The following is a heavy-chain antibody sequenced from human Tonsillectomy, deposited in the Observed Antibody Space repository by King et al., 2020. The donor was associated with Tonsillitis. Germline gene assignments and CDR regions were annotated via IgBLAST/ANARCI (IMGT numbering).Heavy chain of an antibody. CDR1: GFTFSNYG. CDR2: ISFDGRNK. V-gene: IGHV3-30*18. CDR3: AKDRARSWPFDY. D-gene: IGHD6-13*01. Sequence: VQLVESGGGVVQPGRSLRLSCEASGFTFSNYGMHWVRQAPGKGLVWVALISFDGRNKNYADSVKGRFTISRDNSKNTLYLQMNSLRAEDTALYYCAKDRARSWPFDYWGQGTLVTVSS. J-gene: IGHJ4*02.